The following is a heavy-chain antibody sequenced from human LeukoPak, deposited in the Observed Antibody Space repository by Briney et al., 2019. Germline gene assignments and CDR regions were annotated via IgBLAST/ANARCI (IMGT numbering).Heavy chain of an antibody. J-gene: IGHJ4*02. D-gene: IGHD4-11*01. Sequence: QAGGSLRLSCSVSGFTFSRYAMHWVRQPPGKGLEHVSGISSNGGSTYYADSVKGRFTISRDNSKNTLYLQMSSLRAEDTAVYYCARAMTSWGQGTLVTVSS. V-gene: IGHV3-64D*09. CDR2: ISSNGGST. CDR1: GFTFSRYA. CDR3: ARAMTS.